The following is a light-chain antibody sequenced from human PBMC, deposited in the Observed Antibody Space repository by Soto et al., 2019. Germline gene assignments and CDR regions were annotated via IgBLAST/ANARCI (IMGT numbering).Light chain of an antibody. Sequence: DIQMTQSPSTLSASVGDRVTITCRASQNINRWLAWYQQKPGQVPKLLIYKASNLESGVPSRFSGSGSETEFTLTISSLEPDDFAPYYCQEFDSWTFGQGTKVEI. CDR2: KAS. V-gene: IGKV1-5*03. CDR1: QNINRW. J-gene: IGKJ1*01. CDR3: QEFDSWT.